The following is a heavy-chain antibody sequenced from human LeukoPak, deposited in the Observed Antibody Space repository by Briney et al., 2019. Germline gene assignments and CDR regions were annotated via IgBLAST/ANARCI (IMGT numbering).Heavy chain of an antibody. V-gene: IGHV3-30*03. J-gene: IGHJ4*02. Sequence: PGGSLRLSCAAPGFTFSSLGMHWVRQAPGKGLEWVAVISYDENNKYYADSVNGRFTISRDNSKNTLYLQMTSLRAEDTAVYYCARDADAHYEYYFDYWGQGTLVTVSS. CDR3: ARDADAHYEYYFDY. CDR2: ISYDENNK. CDR1: GFTFSSLG. D-gene: IGHD3-22*01.